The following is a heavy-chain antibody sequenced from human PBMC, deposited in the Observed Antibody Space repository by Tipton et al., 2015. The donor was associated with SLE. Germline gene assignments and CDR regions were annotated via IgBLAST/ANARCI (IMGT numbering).Heavy chain of an antibody. CDR1: GGSISTGGYS. CDR3: ARGYSTSGSYYFDN. CDR2: IYRSGDT. V-gene: IGHV4-30-2*01. J-gene: IGHJ4*02. D-gene: IGHD6-6*01. Sequence: TLSLTCAVFGGSISTGGYSWSWIRQPPGKGVEWIAYIYRSGDTHYNPSLKSRVTMSVDKSKNQFSLNVTAVTAADTAVYFCARGYSTSGSYYFDNWGQGALVTVSS.